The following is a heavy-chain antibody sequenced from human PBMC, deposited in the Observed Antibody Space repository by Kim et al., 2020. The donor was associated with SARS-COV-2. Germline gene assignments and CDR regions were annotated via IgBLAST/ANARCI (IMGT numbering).Heavy chain of an antibody. Sequence: GGSLRLSCAASGFTFSSSCMHWVCQAPEKGLQWVADIKCDGSEKYYVDSVKGRLTISRDNAKNSLYLQVNSLRAEDTTVYYCWGYDFNQWGQRTLVTVSS. CDR2: IKCDGSEK. CDR3: WGYDFNQ. CDR1: GFTFSSSC. J-gene: IGHJ4*02. D-gene: IGHD3-16*01. V-gene: IGHV3-7*03.